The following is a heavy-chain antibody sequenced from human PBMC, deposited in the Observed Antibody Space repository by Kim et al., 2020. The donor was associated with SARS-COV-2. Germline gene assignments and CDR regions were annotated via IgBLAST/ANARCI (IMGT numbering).Heavy chain of an antibody. D-gene: IGHD3-22*01. CDR2: IHSSGGT. CDR3: ARCSSDYYGPFDY. J-gene: IGHJ4*02. V-gene: IGHV4-4*07. CDR1: GGSISGYY. Sequence: SETLSLTCTVSGGSISGYYWTYIRQPAGKGLEWIGRIHSSGGTNYNTSLKSRVTMSVDTSKNQISLNVRSVTAADTAVYYCARCSSDYYGPFDYWGQGTLVTVSS.